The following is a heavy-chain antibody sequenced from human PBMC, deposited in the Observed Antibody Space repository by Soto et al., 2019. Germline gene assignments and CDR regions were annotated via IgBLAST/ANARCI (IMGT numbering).Heavy chain of an antibody. J-gene: IGHJ4*02. CDR3: ARDQGGSYSGPDY. D-gene: IGHD1-26*01. CDR1: GYTFTRYY. V-gene: IGHV1-2*04. CDR2: INPNSGGT. Sequence: ASMKVSCKASGYTFTRYYMHWVRQAPGQGLEWMGWINPNSGGTNYAQKFQGWVTMTRDTSISTAYMGLSRLRSDDTAVYYCARDQGGSYSGPDYWGQGTLVTVSS.